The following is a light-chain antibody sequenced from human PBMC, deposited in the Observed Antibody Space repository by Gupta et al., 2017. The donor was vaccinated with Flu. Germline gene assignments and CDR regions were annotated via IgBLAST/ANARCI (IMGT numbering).Light chain of an antibody. J-gene: IGKJ4*01. CDR3: QQYKTWPVT. CDR2: EAT. V-gene: IGKV1-5*01. CDR1: QGINRW. Sequence: PCTLSASVGGRVSVSWRASQGINRWLAWYQQKPGKAPKILIQEATSLQSGVPSRFSGSGSGTEFTLTISSLQPDDFATYYCQQYKTWPVTFGGGTKVEIK.